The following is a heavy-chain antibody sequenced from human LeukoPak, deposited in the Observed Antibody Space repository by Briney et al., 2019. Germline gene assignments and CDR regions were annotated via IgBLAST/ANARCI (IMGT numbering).Heavy chain of an antibody. J-gene: IGHJ4*02. CDR2: IKQDGSEK. V-gene: IGHV3-7*01. CDR3: ARDYGGSSPFDY. D-gene: IGHD4-23*01. CDR1: GLTFTTYW. Sequence: GGSLRLSCAASGLTFTTYWMGWVRQAPGKGLEWVANIKQDGSEKYYVGSVKGRFTISRDNAKNSLSLQMNSLRAEDTAVYYCARDYGGSSPFDYWGQGTLVTVSS.